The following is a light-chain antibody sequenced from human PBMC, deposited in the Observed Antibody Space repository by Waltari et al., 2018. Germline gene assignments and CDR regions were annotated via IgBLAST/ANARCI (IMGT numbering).Light chain of an antibody. V-gene: IGLV2-11*01. Sequence: QSALPQPRSVSGSPGQSVTLHCTGTSSDVGGYNYVSWYQQHPGKAPKLMIYDVSKRPSGLPDRFSGSKSGNTASLTISGLQAEDEADYYCCSYAGSYTWVFGGGTKLTVL. CDR2: DVS. J-gene: IGLJ3*02. CDR3: CSYAGSYTWV. CDR1: SSDVGGYNY.